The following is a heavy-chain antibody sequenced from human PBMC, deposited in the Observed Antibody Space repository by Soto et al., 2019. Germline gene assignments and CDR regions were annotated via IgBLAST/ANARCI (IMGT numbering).Heavy chain of an antibody. V-gene: IGHV2-5*01. D-gene: IGHD1-1*01. J-gene: IGHJ4*02. CDR3: AHRHRYNFPGPSFDY. CDR2: IYWNDDK. CDR1: GFSLSTSGVG. Sequence: SGPTLVNPTQTLTLTCTFSGFSLSTSGVGVGWIRQPPGKALEWLALIYWNDDKRYSPSLKSRLTITKDTSKNQVVLTMTNMDPVDSATYFCAHRHRYNFPGPSFDYWGQGTLVTVSS.